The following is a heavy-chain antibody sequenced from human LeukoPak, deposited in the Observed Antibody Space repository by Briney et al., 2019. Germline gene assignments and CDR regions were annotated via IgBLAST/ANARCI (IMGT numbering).Heavy chain of an antibody. CDR2: ISDGGSTT. J-gene: IGHJ4*02. D-gene: IGHD3-22*01. V-gene: IGHV3-74*01. CDR1: GFTFSSYW. CDR3: SRSAYYDGSGNYYDY. Sequence: GGSLRLSCAASGFTFSSYWMHWVRQAPGKGLVWVSRISDGGSTTTYADSVKGRFTISRDNAKNTLYLQMNGLRAEDTAVYYCSRSAYYDGSGNYYDYWGRGTLVTVSS.